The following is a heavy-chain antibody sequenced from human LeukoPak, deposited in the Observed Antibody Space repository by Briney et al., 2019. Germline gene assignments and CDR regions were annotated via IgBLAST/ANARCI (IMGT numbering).Heavy chain of an antibody. CDR2: IYTGGDT. V-gene: IGHV3-53*01. D-gene: IGHD2-21*01. CDR3: ARAMIGTPSYFDN. Sequence: GGSLRLSCAASGFTVSSNYMSWIRQAPGKGLEWVSVIYTGGDTDYADSVKGRFTISRDNSKNTLYPQLNSLRAGDTAVYYCARAMIGTPSYFDNWGQGALVTVSS. CDR1: GFTVSSNY. J-gene: IGHJ4*02.